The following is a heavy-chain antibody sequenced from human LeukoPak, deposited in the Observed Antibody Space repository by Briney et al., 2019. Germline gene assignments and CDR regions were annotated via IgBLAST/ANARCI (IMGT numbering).Heavy chain of an antibody. CDR1: GGSFSGYY. V-gene: IGHV4-34*01. Sequence: SETLSLTCAVYGGSFSGYYWSWIRQPPGKGLEWIGEINHSGSTNYNPSLKSRVTISVDTSKNQFSLKLSSVTAADTAVYYCARATYNIWSGYYVDYYYYMDVWGKGTTVTVSS. J-gene: IGHJ6*03. CDR3: ARATYNIWSGYYVDYYYYMDV. CDR2: INHSGST. D-gene: IGHD3-3*01.